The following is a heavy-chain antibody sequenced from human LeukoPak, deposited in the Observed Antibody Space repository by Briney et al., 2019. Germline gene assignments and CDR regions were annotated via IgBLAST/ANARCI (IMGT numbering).Heavy chain of an antibody. CDR1: GGSFSGYY. CDR3: ARQDGSGSYWFDP. V-gene: IGHV4-34*01. J-gene: IGHJ5*02. CDR2: INHSGST. D-gene: IGHD3-10*01. Sequence: SETLSLTCAVYGGSFSGYYWSWIRQPPGKGLEWIWEINHSGSTNYNPSLKSRVTISVDTSKNQFSLKLSSVTAADTAVYYCARQDGSGSYWFDPWGQGTLVTVS.